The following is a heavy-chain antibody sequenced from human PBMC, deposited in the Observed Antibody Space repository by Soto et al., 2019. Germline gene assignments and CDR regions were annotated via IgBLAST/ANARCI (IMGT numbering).Heavy chain of an antibody. V-gene: IGHV3-15*01. Sequence: PVGSLRLSCAASGFTFSNAWMNWVRQAPGKGLEWVGRIKSKSDGGTTDYAAPVQGRFIVSRDDSKNTLYLQMQSLRTEDTAVYYCATDPFSGSYYGFYIWGQGTMVTVSS. CDR2: IKSKSDGGTT. CDR3: ATDPFSGSYYGFYI. J-gene: IGHJ3*02. D-gene: IGHD1-26*01. CDR1: GFTFSNAW.